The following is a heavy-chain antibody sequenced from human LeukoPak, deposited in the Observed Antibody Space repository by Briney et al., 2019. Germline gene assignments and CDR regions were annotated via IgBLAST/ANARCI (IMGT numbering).Heavy chain of an antibody. J-gene: IGHJ4*02. CDR1: GFTFSNAW. CDR3: AALDNGRDY. D-gene: IGHD1-14*01. V-gene: IGHV3-15*05. Sequence: GGSLRLSCAASGFTFSNAWMGWVRQAPGKGLEWVGRIKSKRDGVTIAYGAPVKGRFTISRDDSKNTLYLQMNSLRAEDTAVYYCAALDNGRDYWGQGTLVTVSS. CDR2: IKSKRDGVTI.